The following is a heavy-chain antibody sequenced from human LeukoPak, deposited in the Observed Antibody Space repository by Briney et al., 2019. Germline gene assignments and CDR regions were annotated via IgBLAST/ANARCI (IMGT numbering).Heavy chain of an antibody. CDR2: ISSSGSTI. CDR3: ARTYGSGSSFDY. V-gene: IGHV3-48*04. D-gene: IGHD3-10*01. J-gene: IGHJ4*02. CDR1: GFTFSSYS. Sequence: GGSLRLSCAASGFTFSSYSMNWVRQAPGKGLEWVSYISSSGSTIYYADSVKGRFTISRDNAKNSLYLQMNSLRAEDTAVYYCARTYGSGSSFDYWGQGTLVTVSS.